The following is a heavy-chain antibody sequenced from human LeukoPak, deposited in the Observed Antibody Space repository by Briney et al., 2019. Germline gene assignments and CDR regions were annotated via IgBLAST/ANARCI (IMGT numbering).Heavy chain of an antibody. CDR2: ISAYNGNT. CDR3: ARNSQYYDSSGDPLHAFDI. CDR1: GYTFTSYG. D-gene: IGHD3-22*01. Sequence: ASVKVSCKASGYTFTSYGISWVRQAPGQGLEWMGWISAYNGNTNYAQKLQGRVIMTTDTSTSTAYMELRSLRSDDTAVYYCARNSQYYDSSGDPLHAFDIWGQGTRVTVSS. J-gene: IGHJ3*02. V-gene: IGHV1-18*01.